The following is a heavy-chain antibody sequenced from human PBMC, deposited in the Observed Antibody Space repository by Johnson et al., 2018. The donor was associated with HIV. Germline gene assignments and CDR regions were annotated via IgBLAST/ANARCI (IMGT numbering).Heavy chain of an antibody. CDR1: GFTFSSYG. CDR2: ISSSGSTI. CDR3: ARATGSWMDAFDI. Sequence: VQLVESGGGVVQPGRSLRLSCAASGFTFSSYGMHWVRQAPGKGLEWVSYISSSGSTIYSADSVQGRFTISRDNSKTALYVQMNSLRVEDTAVYYCARATGSWMDAFDIWGQGTMVTVSS. D-gene: IGHD2-2*03. J-gene: IGHJ3*02. V-gene: IGHV3-48*04.